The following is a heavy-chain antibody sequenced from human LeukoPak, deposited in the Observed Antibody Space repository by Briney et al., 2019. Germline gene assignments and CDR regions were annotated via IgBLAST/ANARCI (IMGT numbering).Heavy chain of an antibody. Sequence: GGSLRLSCEASGFTFSTHWMSWVRQAPRKGLEWVASINPDGSHRYYLDSVMGRFTISRDDTKNSLYLQMCSLGAEDTAVYYCARLLGTSTTYDYWGQGTLVTVSS. CDR2: INPDGSHR. J-gene: IGHJ4*02. CDR1: GFTFSTHW. D-gene: IGHD1-1*01. CDR3: ARLLGTSTTYDY. V-gene: IGHV3-7*01.